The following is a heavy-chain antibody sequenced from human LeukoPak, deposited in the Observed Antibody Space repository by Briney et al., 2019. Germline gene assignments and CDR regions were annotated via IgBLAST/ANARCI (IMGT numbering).Heavy chain of an antibody. D-gene: IGHD1/OR15-1a*01. J-gene: IGHJ4*02. CDR1: GFTFSGSR. Sequence: GGSLRLSCATSGFTFSGSRMTWVRQAPGKGLEWVAHIKEDGNEEYYVDSVKGRFTISRDNAENSLYLQMNSLRAEDTAVFYCARWNNDWEFDYWGQGTLVSVSS. CDR3: ARWNNDWEFDY. CDR2: IKEDGNEE. V-gene: IGHV3-7*05.